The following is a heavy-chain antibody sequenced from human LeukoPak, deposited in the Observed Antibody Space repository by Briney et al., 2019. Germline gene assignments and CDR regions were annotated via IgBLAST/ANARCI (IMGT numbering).Heavy chain of an antibody. J-gene: IGHJ6*02. D-gene: IGHD6-19*01. V-gene: IGHV7-4-1*02. CDR2: INTNTGNP. Sequence: ASVKVSCKASGYTFTSYAMNWVRQAPGQGLEWMGWINTNTGNPTYAQGFTGRSVFSLDTSVSTAYLQISSLKAEDTAVYYCARSADSSGWFPYYYGMDVWGQGTTVTVSS. CDR1: GYTFTSYA. CDR3: ARSADSSGWFPYYYGMDV.